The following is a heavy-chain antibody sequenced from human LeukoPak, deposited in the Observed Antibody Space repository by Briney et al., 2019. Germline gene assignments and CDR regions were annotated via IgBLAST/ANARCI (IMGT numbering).Heavy chain of an antibody. J-gene: IGHJ4*02. D-gene: IGHD3-3*01. CDR1: GFTFGDYA. V-gene: IGHV3-49*04. CDR2: IRSKAYGGTT. Sequence: GGSLRLSCTASGFTFGDYAMSWVRQAPGKGLEWVGFIRSKAYGGTTEYAASVKGRFTISRGDSKSIAYLQMNSLKTEDTAVYYCTSPRITIFGVVIGFDYWGQGTLVTVSS. CDR3: TSPRITIFGVVIGFDY.